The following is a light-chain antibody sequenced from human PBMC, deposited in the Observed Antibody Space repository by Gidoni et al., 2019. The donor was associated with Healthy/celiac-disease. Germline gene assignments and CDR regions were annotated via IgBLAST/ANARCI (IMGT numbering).Light chain of an antibody. V-gene: IGKV1-33*01. J-gene: IGKJ2*01. CDR3: QQYNNHPYT. Sequence: DIQMTQSPSSLSASVGDRVTITCQASQDISKYLNWYQQKPGKDPKLLIYDASNLERGVPSRFSGSGSGTEFTFTISSLQPEDIATYYCQQYNNHPYTFGQXTKLEIK. CDR1: QDISKY. CDR2: DAS.